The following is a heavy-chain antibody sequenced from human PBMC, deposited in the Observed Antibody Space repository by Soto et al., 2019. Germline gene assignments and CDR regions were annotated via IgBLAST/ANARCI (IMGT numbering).Heavy chain of an antibody. CDR2: VNNSGTT. V-gene: IGHV4-34*01. Sequence: QVQLQQWGAGLLKPSETLSLTCAVYGGSFSGYYWTWIRQSPEKGLEWIGEVNNSGTTYYNPSLKTRVTISVHTPKNQCSLKMSSVTAADTAVYYCARGIGYCSSINCYSSRRLRFDSWGQGTLVTVSS. CDR3: ARGIGYCSSINCYSSRRLRFDS. D-gene: IGHD2-2*01. J-gene: IGHJ4*02. CDR1: GGSFSGYY.